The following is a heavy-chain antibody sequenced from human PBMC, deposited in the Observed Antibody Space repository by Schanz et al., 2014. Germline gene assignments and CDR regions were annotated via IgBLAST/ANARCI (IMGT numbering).Heavy chain of an antibody. J-gene: IGHJ4*02. Sequence: QVQLVESGGGVVQPGGSLRLSCAASGFTFSSYGMHWVRQAPGKGLEWISSMYINSGSTQYADSVKGRFTISRDNSKNTVYLQMNSLRAEDTALYYCTKGMDSYVSGSDHWGQGTLVTVSS. D-gene: IGHD3-10*01. CDR1: GFTFSSYG. V-gene: IGHV3-NL1*01. CDR2: MYINSGST. CDR3: TKGMDSYVSGSDH.